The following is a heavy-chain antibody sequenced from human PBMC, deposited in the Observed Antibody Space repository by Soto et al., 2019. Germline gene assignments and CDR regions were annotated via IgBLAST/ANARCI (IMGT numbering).Heavy chain of an antibody. Sequence: VGSLRLSCAASGFTFSNAWMSWVRQAPGKGLEWVGRIKSKTDGGTTDYAAPVKGRFTISRDDSKNTLYLQMNSLKTEDTAVYYCTTDSYYYDSSGIDYWGQGTLVTVSS. J-gene: IGHJ4*02. V-gene: IGHV3-15*01. CDR3: TTDSYYYDSSGIDY. CDR1: GFTFSNAW. D-gene: IGHD3-22*01. CDR2: IKSKTDGGTT.